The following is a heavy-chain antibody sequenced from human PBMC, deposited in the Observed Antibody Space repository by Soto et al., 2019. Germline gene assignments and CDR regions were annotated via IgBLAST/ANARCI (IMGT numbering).Heavy chain of an antibody. D-gene: IGHD3-3*01. CDR3: ARDLPVLNTIFGVAQGPYYGMDV. V-gene: IGHV4-39*07. J-gene: IGHJ6*02. CDR1: GGSISSSSYY. CDR2: IFYSGST. Sequence: PSETLSLTCTVSGGSISSSSYYWGWIRQPPGKGLEWIGSIFYSGSTYYNPSLKSRVTISVDTSKNHFSLKLSSVTAADTAVYYCARDLPVLNTIFGVAQGPYYGMDVWGQGTTVTVSS.